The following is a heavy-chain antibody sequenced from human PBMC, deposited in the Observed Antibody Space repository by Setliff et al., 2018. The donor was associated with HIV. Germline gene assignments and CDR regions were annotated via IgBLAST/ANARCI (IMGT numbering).Heavy chain of an antibody. CDR1: GDSVSSASYY. CDR2: IYYSGTT. D-gene: IGHD6-6*01. Sequence: KPSETLSLTCTVSGDSVSSASYYWSWIRQPPGKGLEWIGYIYYSGTTKCNPSLKSRVTISVDTSKNQFSLKLSSVTAADTAVYYCASEAWTSYRSSSGYYYYYMDVWGKGTTVTVSS. J-gene: IGHJ6*03. CDR3: ASEAWTSYRSSSGYYYYYMDV. V-gene: IGHV4-61*01.